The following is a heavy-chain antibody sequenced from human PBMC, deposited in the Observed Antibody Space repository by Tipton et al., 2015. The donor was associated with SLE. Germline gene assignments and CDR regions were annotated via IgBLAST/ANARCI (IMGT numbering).Heavy chain of an antibody. V-gene: IGHV3-33*06. CDR3: AKEADI. J-gene: IGHJ3*02. CDR1: RFTFSSYG. Sequence: SLRLSCAASRFTFSSYGMHWVRQAPGKGLEWVAVIWYDGSNKYYADSVKGRFTISRDTSKNTLYLQMNSLRAGDTAVYYCAKEADIWGQATMVTVSS. CDR2: IWYDGSNK.